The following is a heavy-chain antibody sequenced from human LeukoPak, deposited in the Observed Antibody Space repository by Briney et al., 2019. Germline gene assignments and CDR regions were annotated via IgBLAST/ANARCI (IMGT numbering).Heavy chain of an antibody. CDR2: IWDDGGNK. D-gene: IGHD4-11*01. CDR3: ARDYRLQSFDY. Sequence: GGSLRLSCAASGFTFSSYGMRWVRQAPGKGLERVTLIWDDGGNKYYADSVKGRFTISRDNSKNTLYLQMNSLRAEDTAVYYCARDYRLQSFDYWGQGTLVTVYS. CDR1: GFTFSSYG. V-gene: IGHV3-33*01. J-gene: IGHJ4*02.